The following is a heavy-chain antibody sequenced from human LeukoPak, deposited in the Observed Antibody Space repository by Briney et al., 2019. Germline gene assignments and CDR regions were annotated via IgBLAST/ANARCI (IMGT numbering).Heavy chain of an antibody. CDR1: GGSISSSSYY. Sequence: SETLSLTCTVSGGSISSSSYYWGWIRQPPGKGLEWIGSIYYSGSTYYNPSLKSRVTISVDTSKNQFSLKLSSVTAADTAVYYCARKGVAGVGAFDIWGEGTMVTVSS. D-gene: IGHD3-16*01. J-gene: IGHJ3*02. V-gene: IGHV4-39*07. CDR3: ARKGVAGVGAFDI. CDR2: IYYSGST.